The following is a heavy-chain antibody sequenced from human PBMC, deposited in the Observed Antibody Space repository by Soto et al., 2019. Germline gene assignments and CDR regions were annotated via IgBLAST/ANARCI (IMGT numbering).Heavy chain of an antibody. J-gene: IGHJ4*02. CDR2: IYSGGST. CDR1: GFTVSSNY. V-gene: IGHV3-53*01. CDR3: AREDYYDSSGYYGY. Sequence: GGSLRLSCAASGFTVSSNYMSWVRQAPGKGLEWVSVIYSGGSTYYADSVKDRFTISRDNSKNTLYLQMNSLRAEDTAVYYCAREDYYDSSGYYGYWGQGTLVTVSS. D-gene: IGHD3-22*01.